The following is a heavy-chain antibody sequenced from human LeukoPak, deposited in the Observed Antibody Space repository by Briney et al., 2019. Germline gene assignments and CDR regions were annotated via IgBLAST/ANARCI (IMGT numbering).Heavy chain of an antibody. V-gene: IGHV3-11*04. D-gene: IGHD3-22*01. CDR2: ISSSGDTI. J-gene: IGHJ4*02. CDR3: ARDGDSSGYYLFDY. Sequence: GGSLRLSCAASGFTLSHYYMTWIRQAPGKGLEWLSCISSSGDTIYYADSVKGRFTVSRDNAENSLYLQMNSLRAEDTAVYYCARDGDSSGYYLFDYWGQGTLVTVSS. CDR1: GFTLSHYY.